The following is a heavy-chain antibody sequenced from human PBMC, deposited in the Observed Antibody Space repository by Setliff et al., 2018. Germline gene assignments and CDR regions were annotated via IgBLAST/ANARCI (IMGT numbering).Heavy chain of an antibody. CDR3: AKVFVRGVVDDGMDV. Sequence: GGSLRLSCAASGFTFDDYAMHWVRQAPGKGLEWVSLISWDGGSTYYADSVKGRFTISRDNSKNSLYLQMNSLRAEDTALYYCAKVFVRGVVDDGMDVWGQGTLVTVSS. D-gene: IGHD3-10*02. V-gene: IGHV3-43D*03. CDR2: ISWDGGST. CDR1: GFTFDDYA. J-gene: IGHJ6*02.